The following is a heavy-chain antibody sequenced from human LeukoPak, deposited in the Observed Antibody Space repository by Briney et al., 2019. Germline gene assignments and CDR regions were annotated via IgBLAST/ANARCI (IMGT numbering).Heavy chain of an antibody. Sequence: SETLSLTCTVSGGSISSYYWSWIRQPPGKGLEWIGYIYYSGITNYNPSLKSRVTISVDTSKNQFSLKLSSVTAADTAVYYCARDEASDAFDIWGQGTMVTVSS. J-gene: IGHJ3*02. CDR1: GGSISSYY. V-gene: IGHV4-59*01. CDR3: ARDEASDAFDI. CDR2: IYYSGIT.